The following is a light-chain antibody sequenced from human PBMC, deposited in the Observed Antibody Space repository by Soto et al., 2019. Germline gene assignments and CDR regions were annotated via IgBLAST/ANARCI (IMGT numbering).Light chain of an antibody. J-gene: IGLJ2*01. Sequence: QSALTQAASVSGSPGQSITISCTGTSIDIGAYNYVSWYQQRPGKAPKVLIYAVNNRPSGISDRFSGSKSGNTASLTISGLQAEDEAVYYCNSYTNSDTVIFGGGTKLTVL. CDR1: SIDIGAYNY. CDR2: AVN. V-gene: IGLV2-14*01. CDR3: NSYTNSDTVI.